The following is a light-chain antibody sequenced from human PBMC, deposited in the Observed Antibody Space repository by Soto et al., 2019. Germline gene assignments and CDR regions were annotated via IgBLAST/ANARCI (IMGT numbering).Light chain of an antibody. CDR3: SSYTSSSTYVV. V-gene: IGLV2-14*01. Sequence: QSALTQPASVSGSPGQSITISCTGTSSDGGGYNYVSWYQQHPGKAPKLMIYDVSNRPSGGSNRFSGSKSGNTASLTISGLQAEDEADYYCSSYTSSSTYVVFGGGTKLTVL. J-gene: IGLJ2*01. CDR1: SSDGGGYNY. CDR2: DVS.